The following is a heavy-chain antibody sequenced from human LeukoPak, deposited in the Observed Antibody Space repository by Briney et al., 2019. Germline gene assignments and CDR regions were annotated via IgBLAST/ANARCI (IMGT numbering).Heavy chain of an antibody. D-gene: IGHD3-22*01. CDR3: ARRAYYDSSGYHPTSGYFDL. V-gene: IGHV4-4*08. Sequence: SSETLSLTCSVSGGSMFSYYWNWIRQPRGKGLEWIGYIYSNGITKYSPSLRSRGTISFATSRNQFSLRLTSVTAADTAIYYCARRAYYDSSGYHPTSGYFDLWGRGTLVTVSS. CDR1: GGSMFSYY. CDR2: IYSNGIT. J-gene: IGHJ2*01.